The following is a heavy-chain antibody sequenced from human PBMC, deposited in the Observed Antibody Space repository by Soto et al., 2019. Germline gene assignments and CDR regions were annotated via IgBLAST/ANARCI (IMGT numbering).Heavy chain of an antibody. CDR2: ISYDGSNK. V-gene: IGHV3-30-3*01. D-gene: IGHD6-19*01. CDR1: GFTFSSYA. Sequence: GGSLRLSCAASGFTFSSYAMHWVRQAPGKGLEWVAVISYDGSNKYYADSVKGRFTISRDNSKNTPYLQMNSLRAEDTAVYYCARGSGWYRPYFDYWGQGTLVAVSS. J-gene: IGHJ4*02. CDR3: ARGSGWYRPYFDY.